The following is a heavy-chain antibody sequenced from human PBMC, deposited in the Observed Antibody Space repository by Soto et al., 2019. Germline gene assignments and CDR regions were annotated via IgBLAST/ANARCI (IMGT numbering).Heavy chain of an antibody. Sequence: QITLKESGPTLVKPTQTLTLTCTFSGFSLSTSGVGVGWIRQPPGKALEWLALIYWDDDKRYSPSLKSRLTITKDTSKNQVVLTRTYMDPVDTATYYCAHRRLVGSSRAFGYWGQGPLVAVSS. V-gene: IGHV2-5*02. J-gene: IGHJ4*02. CDR3: AHRRLVGSSRAFGY. D-gene: IGHD6-13*01. CDR2: IYWDDDK. CDR1: GFSLSTSGVG.